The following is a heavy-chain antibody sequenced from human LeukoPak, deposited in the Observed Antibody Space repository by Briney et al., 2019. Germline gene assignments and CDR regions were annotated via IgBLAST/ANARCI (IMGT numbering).Heavy chain of an antibody. CDR1: GFTFSSYG. V-gene: IGHV3-33*01. CDR3: ARDYSERIAAIYYYYYGMDV. CDR2: IWYDGSNK. Sequence: GGSLRLSCAASGFTFSSYGMHWVRQAPGKGLEWVAVIWYDGSNKYYADSVKGRFTISRDSSKNTLYLQMNSLRAEDTAVYYCARDYSERIAAIYYYYYGMDVWGQGTTVTVSS. J-gene: IGHJ6*02. D-gene: IGHD6-13*01.